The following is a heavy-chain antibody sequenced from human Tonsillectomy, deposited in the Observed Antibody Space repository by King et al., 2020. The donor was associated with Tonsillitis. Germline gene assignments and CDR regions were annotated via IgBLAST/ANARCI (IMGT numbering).Heavy chain of an antibody. V-gene: IGHV3-49*03. D-gene: IGHD6-19*01. Sequence: VQLVESGGGLVQPGRSLRLSCTASGFTFGDYAMSWFRQAPGKGLEWVGFIRSKAYGGTTEYAASVKGRFTISRDDSKSIAYLQMNSLKTEDTAVYYCTRDEIGSGWSTFDYWGQGTLVTVSS. J-gene: IGHJ4*02. CDR3: TRDEIGSGWSTFDY. CDR1: GFTFGDYA. CDR2: IRSKAYGGTT.